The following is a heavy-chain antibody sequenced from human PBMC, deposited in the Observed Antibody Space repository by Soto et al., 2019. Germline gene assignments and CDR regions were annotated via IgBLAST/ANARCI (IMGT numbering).Heavy chain of an antibody. J-gene: IGHJ4*02. CDR1: GFTFSSYG. CDR2: IWYDGSNK. CDR3: AGDGRSGSPDPAFDY. D-gene: IGHD1-26*01. V-gene: IGHV3-33*01. Sequence: QVQLVESGGGVVQPGRSLRLSCAASGFTFSSYGMHWVRQAPGKGLEWVAVIWYDGSNKNYADSVKGRFTISRDNSKNTLYLQMNSVRAEDTAVYYCAGDGRSGSPDPAFDYWGQGTLVTVSS.